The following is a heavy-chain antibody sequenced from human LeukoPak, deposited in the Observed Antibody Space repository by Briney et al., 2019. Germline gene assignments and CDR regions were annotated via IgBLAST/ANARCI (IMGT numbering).Heavy chain of an antibody. V-gene: IGHV4-34*01. CDR3: ARDLPLYDFWSGYQAPDAFDI. CDR2: INHSGST. D-gene: IGHD3-3*01. J-gene: IGHJ3*02. Sequence: SETLSLTCAVYGGSFSGYYWSWIRQPPGKGLEWIGEINHSGSTNYNPSLKSRVTISVDTSKNQFSLKLSSVTAADTAVYYCARDLPLYDFWSGYQAPDAFDIWGQGTMVTVSS. CDR1: GGSFSGYY.